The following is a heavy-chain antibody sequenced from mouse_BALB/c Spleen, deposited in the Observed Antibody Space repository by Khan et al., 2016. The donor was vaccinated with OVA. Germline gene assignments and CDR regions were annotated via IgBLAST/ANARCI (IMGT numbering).Heavy chain of an antibody. V-gene: IGHV1S132*01. CDR1: GYIFTSYW. CDR2: IYPGTDNT. CDR3: AREEALYHIDH. J-gene: IGHJ2*01. Sequence: VELVESGAELVRPGASVKLSCKTSGYIFTSYWIHWVKQRPGKGLKWIAWIYPGTDNTYFNEKFKDKATLTVDNSSSTAYMQLSSLKTEDSDVYFCAREEALYHIDHWGQETTLTVSS. D-gene: IGHD3-2*02.